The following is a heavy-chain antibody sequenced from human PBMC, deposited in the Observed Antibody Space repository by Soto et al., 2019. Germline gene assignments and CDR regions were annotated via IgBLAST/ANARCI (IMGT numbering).Heavy chain of an antibody. D-gene: IGHD1-26*01. CDR3: ARDTGGSYDF. V-gene: IGHV3-72*01. Sequence: EVQLVESGGGLVQPGGSLRLSCAASGFTFSDYYMDWVRQLPGKGLEWVGRTRNKANSYTTEYAPSVKGRLTISRHDSEDSMYLQMSSLKAEDTAVYYCARDTGGSYDFWGQGALVTVSS. CDR2: TRNKANSYTT. J-gene: IGHJ4*02. CDR1: GFTFSDYY.